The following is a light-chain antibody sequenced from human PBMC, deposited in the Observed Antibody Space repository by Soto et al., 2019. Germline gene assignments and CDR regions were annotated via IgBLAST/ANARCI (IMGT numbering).Light chain of an antibody. Sequence: EIVLTQSPGTLSLSPGERATLSCRASQSVSSSYLAWYQQKPGQAPRLLIYGASSRATGIPDRFSGSGSGTDLTLTISRLEPEDFAVYYCQQYGSPPGTFGLGTKVEIK. V-gene: IGKV3-20*01. CDR2: GAS. CDR3: QQYGSPPGT. CDR1: QSVSSSY. J-gene: IGKJ1*01.